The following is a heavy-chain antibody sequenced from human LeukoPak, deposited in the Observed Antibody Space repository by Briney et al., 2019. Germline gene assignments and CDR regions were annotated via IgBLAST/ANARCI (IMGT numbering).Heavy chain of an antibody. Sequence: ASVKVSCKASGYTFTSYGISWVRQAPGQGLEWMGWISAYNGNTNYAQKLQGRVTMTTDTSTSTAYMELRSLRSGDTAVYYCARPRDQGDGYNYVFFDYWGQGTLVTVSS. D-gene: IGHD5-24*01. CDR2: ISAYNGNT. J-gene: IGHJ4*02. V-gene: IGHV1-18*01. CDR1: GYTFTSYG. CDR3: ARPRDQGDGYNYVFFDY.